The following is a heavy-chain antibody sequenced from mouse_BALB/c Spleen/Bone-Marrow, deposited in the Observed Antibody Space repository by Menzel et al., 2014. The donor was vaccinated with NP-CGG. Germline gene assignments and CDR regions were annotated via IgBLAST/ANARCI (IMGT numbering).Heavy chain of an antibody. CDR1: GYSFTGYF. Sequence: LVESGPELVKPGASVKISCKASGYSFTGYFMNWVKQSHGKSLEWIGRINPYNSDTFYNQKFKGKATLTVDKSSSTAHMELLSLTSEDSAVYYCGRGDDYDGDFDRWGQGTTLTVSS. CDR3: GRGDDYDGDFDR. V-gene: IGHV1-37*01. D-gene: IGHD2-4*01. CDR2: INPYNSDT. J-gene: IGHJ2*01.